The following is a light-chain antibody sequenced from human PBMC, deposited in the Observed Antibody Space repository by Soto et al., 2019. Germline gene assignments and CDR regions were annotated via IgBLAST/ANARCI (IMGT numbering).Light chain of an antibody. V-gene: IGKV1-39*01. CDR2: AAS. Sequence: DLQMTPSPSSLSASVGDRITITCRASPTISTYLNWYQQKPGKAPKLLISAASILQSGVPSRFTGSGSGTEFTLTISSLQPEDFATYYCQQSHGSPYIFGQGTKVEI. J-gene: IGKJ2*01. CDR3: QQSHGSPYI. CDR1: PTISTY.